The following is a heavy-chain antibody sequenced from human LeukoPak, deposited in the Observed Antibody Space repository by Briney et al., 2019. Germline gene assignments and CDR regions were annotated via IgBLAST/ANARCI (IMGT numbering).Heavy chain of an antibody. CDR1: GFTFSSYA. J-gene: IGHJ3*02. CDR2: ISYDGSNK. V-gene: IGHV3-30*04. Sequence: PGGSLRLSCAASGFTFSSYAMHWVRQAPGKGLEWVAVISYDGSNKYYADSVKGRFTISRDNSKNTLYLQMNSLRAEDTTVYYCARVASYAFDIWGQGTMVTVSS. D-gene: IGHD6-6*01. CDR3: ARVASYAFDI.